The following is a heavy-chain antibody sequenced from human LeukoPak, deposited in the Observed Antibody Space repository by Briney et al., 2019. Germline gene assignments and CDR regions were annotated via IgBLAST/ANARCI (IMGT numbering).Heavy chain of an antibody. CDR3: ARCRRDGYNDGAFDI. CDR1: GGSITGYY. CDR2: IYHSGST. J-gene: IGHJ3*02. Sequence: SETLSLTCTVSGGSITGYYWSWIRQPPGKGLERIGYIYHSGSTYYNPSLKSRVTISVDRSKNQFSLKLSSVTAADTAVYYCARCRRDGYNDGAFDIWGQGTMVTVSS. D-gene: IGHD5-24*01. V-gene: IGHV4-59*12.